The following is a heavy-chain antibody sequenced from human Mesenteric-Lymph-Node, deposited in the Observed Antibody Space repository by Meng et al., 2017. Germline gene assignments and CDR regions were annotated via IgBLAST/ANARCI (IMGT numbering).Heavy chain of an antibody. D-gene: IGHD6-19*01. CDR1: GYTFANFY. V-gene: IGHV1-18*04. J-gene: IGHJ5*02. CDR3: AKVVVAGTVGWFDP. CDR2: ISAYNGNT. Sequence: ASVKVSCKAFGYTFANFYIHWVRQAPGQGLEWMGWISAYNGNTNYAQKLQGRVTMTTDTSTSTAYMELRSLRSDDTAVYYCAKVVVAGTVGWFDPWGQGTLVTVSS.